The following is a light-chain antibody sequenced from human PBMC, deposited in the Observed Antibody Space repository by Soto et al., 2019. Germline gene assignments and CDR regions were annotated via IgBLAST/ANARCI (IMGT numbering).Light chain of an antibody. V-gene: IGLV2-11*01. CDR1: SSDVGGYNY. CDR3: CSYAGSYTV. Sequence: QSALTQPRSVSGSPGQSVTISWTGTSSDVGGYNYVSWYQQHPGKAPKLMIYDVSKRPSGVPDRFSGSKSGNTASLTISGLQAEDEADYYCCSYAGSYTVFGGGTKLTVL. J-gene: IGLJ2*01. CDR2: DVS.